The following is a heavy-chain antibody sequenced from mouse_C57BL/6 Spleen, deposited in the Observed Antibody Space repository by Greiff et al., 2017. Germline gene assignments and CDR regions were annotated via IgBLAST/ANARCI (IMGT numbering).Heavy chain of an antibody. CDR3: ARWLPRAMDY. Sequence: QVQLQQPGAELVMPGASVKLSCKASGYTFTSYWMHWVKQRPGRGLEWIGEIDPSDSYTNYNQKFKGKSTLTVDKSSSTAYMQLSSLTSEDSAVYYCARWLPRAMDYWGQGTSVTVSS. CDR2: IDPSDSYT. CDR1: GYTFTSYW. V-gene: IGHV1-69*01. J-gene: IGHJ4*01. D-gene: IGHD2-2*01.